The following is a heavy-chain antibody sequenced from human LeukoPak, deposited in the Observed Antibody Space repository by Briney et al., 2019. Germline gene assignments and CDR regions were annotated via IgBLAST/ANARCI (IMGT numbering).Heavy chain of an antibody. V-gene: IGHV4-59*01. CDR1: GGSISSYY. Sequence: SETLSLTCTVSGGSISSYYWSWLRQPPGKGLEWIGYIYYSGSTNYNPSLKSRVTISVDTSKNQFSLKLSSVTAADTAVYYCAGSGLTRVGGVTGDYWGQGTLVTVSS. CDR3: AGSGLTRVGGVTGDY. CDR2: IYYSGST. J-gene: IGHJ4*02. D-gene: IGHD3-10*01.